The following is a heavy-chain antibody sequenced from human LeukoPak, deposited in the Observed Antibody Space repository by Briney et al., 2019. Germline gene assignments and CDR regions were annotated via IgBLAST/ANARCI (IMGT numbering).Heavy chain of an antibody. D-gene: IGHD1-26*01. CDR2: ISAYNGNT. Sequence: ASVKVSXKASGYTFTSYGISWVRQAPGQGLEWIGWISAYNGNTNYAQKLQGRVTMTTDTSTSTAYMELRSLRSDDTAVYYCARSGGSRISRVELGPEGPVSDYYYYYMDVWGKGTTVTVSS. CDR3: ARSGGSRISRVELGPEGPVSDYYYYYMDV. CDR1: GYTFTSYG. V-gene: IGHV1-18*01. J-gene: IGHJ6*03.